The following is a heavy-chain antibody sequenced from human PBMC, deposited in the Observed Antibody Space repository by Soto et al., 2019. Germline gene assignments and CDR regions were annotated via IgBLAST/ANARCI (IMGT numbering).Heavy chain of an antibody. CDR3: ARTRYSGSATPFDY. Sequence: QLQLQESGSGLVKPSQTLSLTCAVSGGSISSGGYSWSWIRQPPGKGLEWIGYVYHNGSTYYNPSLKSRVTIAVDRSKNQFSLKLSSVTAADTAVYYCARTRYSGSATPFDYWGQGTLVTVSS. V-gene: IGHV4-30-2*01. CDR2: VYHNGST. D-gene: IGHD5-12*01. J-gene: IGHJ4*02. CDR1: GGSISSGGYS.